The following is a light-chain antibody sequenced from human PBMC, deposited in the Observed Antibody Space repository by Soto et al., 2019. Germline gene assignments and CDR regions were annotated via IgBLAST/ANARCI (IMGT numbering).Light chain of an antibody. J-gene: IGKJ1*01. CDR1: QSVSSSY. Sequence: EIVLTQSPGTLSLSPGERATLSCRASQSVSSSYLAWHQQKPGQAPRLLIYGASSRAPGIPDRFSGSGSGTDFTLTISRLEPEDFAVYYCQQYGNSPRTFSQGTKVDIK. CDR3: QQYGNSPRT. V-gene: IGKV3-20*01. CDR2: GAS.